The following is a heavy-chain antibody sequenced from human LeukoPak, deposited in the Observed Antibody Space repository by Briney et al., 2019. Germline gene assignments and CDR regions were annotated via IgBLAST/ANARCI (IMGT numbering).Heavy chain of an antibody. V-gene: IGHV4-34*01. CDR1: GGSFSGYY. CDR2: INHSGST. D-gene: IGHD2-15*01. Sequence: SETLSLTRAVYGGSFSGYYWSWIRQPPGKGLEWIGEINHSGSTNYNPSLKSRVTISVDTSKNQFSLKLSSVTAADTAVYYCARAPGYCSGGSCYVLAVDYWGQGTLVTVSS. CDR3: ARAPGYCSGGSCYVLAVDY. J-gene: IGHJ4*02.